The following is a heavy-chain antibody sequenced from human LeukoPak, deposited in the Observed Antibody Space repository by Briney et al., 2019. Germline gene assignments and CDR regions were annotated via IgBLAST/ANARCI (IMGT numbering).Heavy chain of an antibody. J-gene: IGHJ4*02. CDR1: GFTFSSYA. Sequence: GGSLRLSCAASGFTFSSYAMSWVRQAPGKGLECVSSISGSRGITYYADSVKGRFTISRDNSKNTPYLQMNSLRAEDTAVYYCAKGPRYNILTGYYKSHFFDYWGQGTLVTVSS. V-gene: IGHV3-23*01. CDR3: AKGPRYNILTGYYKSHFFDY. D-gene: IGHD3-9*01. CDR2: ISGSRGIT.